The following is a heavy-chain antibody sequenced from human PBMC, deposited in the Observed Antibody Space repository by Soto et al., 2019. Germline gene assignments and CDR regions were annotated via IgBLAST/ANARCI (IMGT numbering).Heavy chain of an antibody. J-gene: IGHJ5*02. CDR2: INAGNGNT. CDR1: GYTFTSYA. CDR3: ARVYGPLNYCSGGRCRGRQFDP. Sequence: ASVKVSCKASGYTFTSYAMHWVRQAPGQRLEWMGWINAGNGNTKYSQKFQGRVTINRDTSASTAYMELSSLRSADTAVYYCARVYGPLNYCSGGRCRGRQFDPWGQGTLVTVSS. V-gene: IGHV1-3*01. D-gene: IGHD2-15*01.